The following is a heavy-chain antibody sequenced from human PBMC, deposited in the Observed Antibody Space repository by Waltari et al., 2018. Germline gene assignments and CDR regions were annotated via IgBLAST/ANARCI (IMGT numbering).Heavy chain of an antibody. CDR3: TTQTTAGSY. V-gene: IGHV3-73*01. D-gene: IGHD1-26*01. Sequence: EVQLVESGGGLVQPGGSLKLSRAASGFTFSGSAMHWVRQASGKGLEWVGRIRSKANSYATAYAASVKGRFTISRDDSKNTAYLQMSSLKTEDTAVYYCTTQTTAGSYWGQGTLVTVSS. CDR1: GFTFSGSA. CDR2: IRSKANSYAT. J-gene: IGHJ4*02.